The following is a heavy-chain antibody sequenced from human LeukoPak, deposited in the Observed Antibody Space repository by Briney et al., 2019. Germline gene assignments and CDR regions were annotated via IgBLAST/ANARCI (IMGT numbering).Heavy chain of an antibody. CDR1: GFTFSSYW. CDR2: IKYDGSDK. Sequence: PGGSLRLSCAASGFTFSSYWMSWVRQAPEKGLEWVANIKYDGSDKNYMGSVKGRFSVSRDNARKSLFLQMNSLRTEYTAVYYCVRGSIVGTRLAFAPWGQGTLVTVSS. CDR3: VRGSIVGTRLAFAP. J-gene: IGHJ5*02. D-gene: IGHD1-26*01. V-gene: IGHV3-7*01.